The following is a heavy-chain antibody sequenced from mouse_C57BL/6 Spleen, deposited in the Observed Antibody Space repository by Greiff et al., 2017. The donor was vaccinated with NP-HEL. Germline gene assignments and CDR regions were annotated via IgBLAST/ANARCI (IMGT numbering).Heavy chain of an antibody. D-gene: IGHD2-2*01. CDR3: ARSTTMVTTRYYFDY. CDR1: GYTFTSYG. V-gene: IGHV1-81*01. CDR2: IYPRSGNT. J-gene: IGHJ2*01. Sequence: VQLQQSGAELARPGASVKLSCKASGYTFTSYGISWVKQRTGQGLEWIGEIYPRSGNTYYNEKFKGKATLTADKSSSTAYMELRSLTSEDSAVYFCARSTTMVTTRYYFDYWGQGTTLTVSS.